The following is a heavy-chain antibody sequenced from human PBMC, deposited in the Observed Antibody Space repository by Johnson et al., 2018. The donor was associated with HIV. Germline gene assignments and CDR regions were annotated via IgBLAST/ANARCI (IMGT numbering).Heavy chain of an antibody. V-gene: IGHV3-9*01. CDR2: INWNSGSI. CDR1: GFTFDDYG. J-gene: IGHJ3*02. Sequence: GGLVQPGRSLRLSCAASGFTFDDYGMHWVRQAPGKGLEWVSGINWNSGSIGYADSVKGRFTISRDNAKNSLYLQMNSLRAEDTAVYYCARSQIDAFDIWGQGTMVTVSS. CDR3: ARSQIDAFDI.